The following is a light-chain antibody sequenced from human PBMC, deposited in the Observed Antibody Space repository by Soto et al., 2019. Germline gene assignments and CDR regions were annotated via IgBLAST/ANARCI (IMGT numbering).Light chain of an antibody. V-gene: IGKV3-20*01. J-gene: IGKJ2*01. CDR2: VAS. CDR1: QSISSTY. CDR3: QQYGSSPRT. Sequence: EIVLTQSPGTLSLSPGERATLSCRASQSISSTYLAWYQQKPGQAPRLLIYVASSRATGIPDRFSGSGSGTDFTLPISRLEPEDFAVYYCQQYGSSPRTFGQGTKLEIK.